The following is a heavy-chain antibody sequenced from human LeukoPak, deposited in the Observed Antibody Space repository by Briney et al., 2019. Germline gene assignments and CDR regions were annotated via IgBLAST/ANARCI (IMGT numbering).Heavy chain of an antibody. D-gene: IGHD6-13*01. Sequence: GGSLRLSCAASGFTFSSYSMNWVRQAPGKGMEWVSSISSSSSYIYYADSMKGRFTISRDNAKNSLYLQMNSLRAEDTAVYYCARRQYLWSSRENWFDPWGQGTLVTVSS. CDR1: GFTFSSYS. CDR2: ISSSSSYI. V-gene: IGHV3-21*01. J-gene: IGHJ5*02. CDR3: ARRQYLWSSRENWFDP.